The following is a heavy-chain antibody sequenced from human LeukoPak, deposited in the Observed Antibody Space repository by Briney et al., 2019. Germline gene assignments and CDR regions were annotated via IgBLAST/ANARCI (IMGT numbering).Heavy chain of an antibody. CDR1: GFTFSSYA. CDR2: ISGSGGGT. V-gene: IGHV3-23*01. CDR3: ANSQRSSWNYYSDH. D-gene: IGHD6-13*01. Sequence: QPGGSLRLSCAASGFTFSSYAMSWVRQAPGKGLGWVSTISGSGGGTYYADSVKGRFTISRDNSKNTLYLQMNSLRAEDTAVYFCANSQRSSWNYYSDHWGQGTLVTVSS. J-gene: IGHJ4*02.